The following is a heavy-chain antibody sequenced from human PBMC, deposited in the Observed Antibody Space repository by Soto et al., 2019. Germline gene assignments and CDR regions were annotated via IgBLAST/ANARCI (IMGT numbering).Heavy chain of an antibody. CDR2: TYYRSKLYN. CDR1: GDSVSSNSAA. V-gene: IGHV6-1*01. J-gene: IGHJ5*02. CDR3: ARTGHCSGGSCYSGWFDP. Sequence: SHTLSLTCVISGDSVSSNSAAWYCISQSPSRGLEWLGRTYYRSKLYNDYAVSVKSRITINPDTSKNQFSLQLNSVTPEDTAVYYCARTGHCSGGSCYSGWFDPCGQGTLVTVS. D-gene: IGHD2-15*01.